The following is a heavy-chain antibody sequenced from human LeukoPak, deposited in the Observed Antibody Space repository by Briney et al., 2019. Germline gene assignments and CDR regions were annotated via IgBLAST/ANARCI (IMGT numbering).Heavy chain of an antibody. V-gene: IGHV3-23*01. D-gene: IGHD3-10*01. Sequence: GGSLRLSCAASGFTFSSYAMSWVRQAPGKGLEWVSAISGSGGSTYYADSVKGRFTISRDNSKNTLYLQMNSLRAEDTAVYYCARVDRLYGSGSYYDYWGQGTLVTVSS. J-gene: IGHJ4*02. CDR2: ISGSGGST. CDR3: ARVDRLYGSGSYYDY. CDR1: GFTFSSYA.